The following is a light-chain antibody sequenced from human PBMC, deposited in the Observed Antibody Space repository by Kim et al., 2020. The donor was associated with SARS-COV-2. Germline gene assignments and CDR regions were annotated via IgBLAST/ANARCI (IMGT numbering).Light chain of an antibody. CDR1: QSVSSSY. J-gene: IGKJ1*01. Sequence: LSPGERATLSCRASQSVSSSYLAWYQQKPGQAPRLLIYGASSRATGIPDRLSGSGSGTDFTLTISRLEPEDFAVYYCQQYGSSRTFGQGTKVDIK. CDR3: QQYGSSRT. V-gene: IGKV3-20*01. CDR2: GAS.